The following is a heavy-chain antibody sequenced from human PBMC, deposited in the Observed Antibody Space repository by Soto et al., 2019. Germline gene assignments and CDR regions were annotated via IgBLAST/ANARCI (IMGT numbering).Heavy chain of an antibody. J-gene: IGHJ4*01. V-gene: IGHV1-2*04. CDR2: INPNSGGT. Sequence: GASVTVSCKASGYTFTGYYMHWVRQAPGRGLEWMGWINPNSGGTNYAQKFQGWVTMTRDTSISTAYMELSRLRSDDTAVYYYASGIHDDPTGLDFWGQGTLVTVSS. CDR3: ASGIHDDPTGLDF. CDR1: GYTFTGYY. D-gene: IGHD1-1*01.